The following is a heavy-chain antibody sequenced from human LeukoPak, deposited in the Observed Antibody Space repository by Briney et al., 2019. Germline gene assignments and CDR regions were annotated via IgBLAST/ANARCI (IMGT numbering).Heavy chain of an antibody. Sequence: GASVKVSCKASGYTFTSYGISWVRQAPGQGLEWMGWISAYNGNTNYAQKLQGRVTMTTDTSTSTAYMELRSLRSDDTAVYYCARVGLVRGVIAYGFDYWGQGTLVTVSS. CDR2: ISAYNGNT. CDR1: GYTFTSYG. D-gene: IGHD3-10*01. CDR3: ARVGLVRGVIAYGFDY. V-gene: IGHV1-18*01. J-gene: IGHJ4*02.